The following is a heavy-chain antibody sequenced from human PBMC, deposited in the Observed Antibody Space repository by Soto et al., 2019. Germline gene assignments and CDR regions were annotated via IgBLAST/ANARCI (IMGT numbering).Heavy chain of an antibody. D-gene: IGHD2-15*01. CDR3: ARGDCVGGTCYSLAGSFYSYMDV. V-gene: IGHV3-74*01. CDR1: GFTFSNYW. J-gene: IGHJ6*03. CDR2: INSDGSVS. Sequence: EVQLVESGGGLVQPGGSLRLSCVASGFTFSNYWMYWVRQAPGEGLVWVSRINSDGSVSSYADSVKGRLTISRDNAKNTLYLQMDSLRAEDTAVYYCARGDCVGGTCYSLAGSFYSYMDVWGKGTTVTVSS.